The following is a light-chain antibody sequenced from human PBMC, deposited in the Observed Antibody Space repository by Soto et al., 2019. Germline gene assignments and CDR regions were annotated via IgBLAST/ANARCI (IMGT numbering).Light chain of an antibody. CDR3: QQSYSTPLT. J-gene: IGKJ4*01. Sequence: DIKLTQSPPSLSASVGDRVTITCRASQSIRSYLNWYQQKPGKAPKLLIYAASSLQSGVPSRFSGSGSGTDFTLTISSLQPEDFATYYCQQSYSTPLTFGGGTKVDI. CDR1: QSIRSY. CDR2: AAS. V-gene: IGKV1-39*01.